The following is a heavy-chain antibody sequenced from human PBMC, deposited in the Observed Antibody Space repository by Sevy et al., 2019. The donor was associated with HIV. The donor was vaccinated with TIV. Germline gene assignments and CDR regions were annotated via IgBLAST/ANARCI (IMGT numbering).Heavy chain of an antibody. CDR2: FDPEDGET. D-gene: IGHD2-15*01. CDR1: GYTRTELS. Sequence: ASVKVSCKVSGYTRTELSMHWVRLAPRKGLEWIGGFDPEDGETIYAQKFQGRVTMTEDTSTDTAYMELSSLRSEDTAVYYCATDLRRYCSGGSCYWFDPWGQGTLVTVSS. J-gene: IGHJ5*02. V-gene: IGHV1-24*01. CDR3: ATDLRRYCSGGSCYWFDP.